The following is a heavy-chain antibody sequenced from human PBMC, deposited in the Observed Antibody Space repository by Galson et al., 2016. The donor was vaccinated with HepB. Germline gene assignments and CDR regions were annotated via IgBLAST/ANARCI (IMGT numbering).Heavy chain of an antibody. CDR1: GGSLIDYY. D-gene: IGHD1-26*01. CDR2: INYSGST. V-gene: IGHV4-34*01. J-gene: IGHJ4*02. Sequence: TLSLTCAVYGGSLIDYYWSWIRQPPGRGLEWIGEINYSGSTNYNPSLKSRVTISIDTSKNQFSLKLSSVTAADTAVYYCARSPQGGTYYFDYWGQGTLVTASS. CDR3: ARSPQGGTYYFDY.